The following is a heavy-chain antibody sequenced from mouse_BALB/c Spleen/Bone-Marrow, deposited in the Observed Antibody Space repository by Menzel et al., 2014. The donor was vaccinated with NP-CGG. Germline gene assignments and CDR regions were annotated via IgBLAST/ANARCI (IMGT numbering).Heavy chain of an antibody. CDR2: IHPNSGNT. V-gene: IGHV1S130*01. D-gene: IGHD1-1*02. CDR1: GYTFXSSW. J-gene: IGHJ1*01. Sequence: QVQLQQSGSVLVRPGASVKLSCKASGYTFXSSWMHWAKQRPGQGLEWIGEIHPNSGNTNYNEKFKGKATLTVDTSSSTAYGNLSSLTPEDSAFYYCQREKIYGTSLWYCDVGAAGPT. CDR3: QREKIYGTSLWYCDV.